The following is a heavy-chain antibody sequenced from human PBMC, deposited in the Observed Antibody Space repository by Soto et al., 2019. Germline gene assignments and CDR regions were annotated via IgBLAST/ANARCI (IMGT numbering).Heavy chain of an antibody. D-gene: IGHD3-22*01. Sequence: SETLSLTCTVSGGSISSYYWSWIRQPPGKGLEWIGYIYYSGSTNYNPSLKSRVTISVDTSKNQFSLKLSSVTAADTAVYYCARDRDYYDSSGYYGNFDYWGQGTLVTVSS. CDR2: IYYSGST. CDR3: ARDRDYYDSSGYYGNFDY. J-gene: IGHJ4*02. V-gene: IGHV4-59*01. CDR1: GGSISSYY.